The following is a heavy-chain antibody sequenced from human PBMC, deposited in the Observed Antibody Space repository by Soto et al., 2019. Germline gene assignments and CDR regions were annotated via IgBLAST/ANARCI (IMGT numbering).Heavy chain of an antibody. D-gene: IGHD6-13*01. CDR3: ARGLVDYSNLDL. V-gene: IGHV1-3*01. J-gene: IGHJ5*02. Sequence: ASVKVSCTASGYTFTSYGIGWLRQAPGQRLEWLGRISAGNGKTTYSQKFQDRVTITTDAFATTAYMELSRLTSEDTAVYYCARGLVDYSNLDLWGQGTLVTSPQ. CDR1: GYTFTSYG. CDR2: ISAGNGKT.